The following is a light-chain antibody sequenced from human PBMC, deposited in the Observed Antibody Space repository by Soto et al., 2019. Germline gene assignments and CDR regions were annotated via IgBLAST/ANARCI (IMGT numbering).Light chain of an antibody. Sequence: QSALSQPPSASGSAGQSVTISCTGTSGDVGGYDYVSWYQQHPGKAPKLMIYEVTIRPSGVSDRFSGSKSGNTASLTVSGIQAEDEADYYCSSYTGGNPSYVFGTGPTVTVL. CDR3: SSYTGGNPSYV. V-gene: IGLV2-8*01. CDR1: SGDVGGYDY. CDR2: EVT. J-gene: IGLJ1*01.